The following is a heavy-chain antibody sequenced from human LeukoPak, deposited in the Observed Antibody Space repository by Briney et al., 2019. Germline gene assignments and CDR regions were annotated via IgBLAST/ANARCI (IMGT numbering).Heavy chain of an antibody. D-gene: IGHD2-2*01. CDR3: AKDGHCSTTTCSTAKFDY. V-gene: IGHV3-23*01. J-gene: IGHJ4*02. CDR2: IRGSDDST. Sequence: GGSLRLSCAVSGFTFCNYAMSWVRQAPGKGLEWVSTIRGSDDSTDYADSVKGRFTISRDNSKNTLYLQMNSLRAEDTAVYYCAKDGHCSTTTCSTAKFDYWGQGTLVTVSS. CDR1: GFTFCNYA.